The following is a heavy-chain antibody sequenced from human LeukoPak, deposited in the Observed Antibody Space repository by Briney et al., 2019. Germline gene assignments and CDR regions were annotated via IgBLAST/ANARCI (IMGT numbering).Heavy chain of an antibody. Sequence: GGSLRLSCAASGFTFDDYGMSWVRQAPGKGLEWVSGINWNGGSTGYADSVKGRFTISRDNAKNSLYLQMNNLRAEDTAVYYCVRAFEQQLVNWLDPWGQGTLVTVSS. D-gene: IGHD6-13*01. CDR2: INWNGGST. CDR1: GFTFDDYG. J-gene: IGHJ5*02. CDR3: VRAFEQQLVNWLDP. V-gene: IGHV3-20*04.